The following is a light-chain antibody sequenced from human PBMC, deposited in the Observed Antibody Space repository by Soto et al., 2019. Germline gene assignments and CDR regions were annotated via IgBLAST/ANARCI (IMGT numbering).Light chain of an antibody. Sequence: QSALTQPPSASGSPGQSVAISCTGTSSDVGGYNYVSWYQQHPGKAPKLMIYEVNKRPSGVPDRFSGSKSGNTASLTVSGLQAEDEADYYCSSYAGRSNVFGTGSKLIVL. CDR2: EVN. J-gene: IGLJ1*01. CDR1: SSDVGGYNY. CDR3: SSYAGRSNV. V-gene: IGLV2-8*01.